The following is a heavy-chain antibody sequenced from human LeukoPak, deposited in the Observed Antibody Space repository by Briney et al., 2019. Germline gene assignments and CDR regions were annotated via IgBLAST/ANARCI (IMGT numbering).Heavy chain of an antibody. J-gene: IGHJ4*02. Sequence: SETLSLTCTVPGGSISSYYWSWIRQPPGKGLEWIGYIYYSGNTNYNPSLKSRLTISLDTSKAQFSLKLSSVTAADTAVYYCARENYYLDYWGQGTLVTVSS. CDR3: ARENYYLDY. D-gene: IGHD1-7*01. CDR1: GGSISSYY. CDR2: IYYSGNT. V-gene: IGHV4-59*01.